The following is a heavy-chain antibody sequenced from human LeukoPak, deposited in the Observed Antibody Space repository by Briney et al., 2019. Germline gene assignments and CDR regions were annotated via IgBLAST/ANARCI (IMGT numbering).Heavy chain of an antibody. D-gene: IGHD1-26*01. J-gene: IGHJ4*02. V-gene: IGHV3-74*01. CDR1: GFTFSNYW. CDR2: INNDGNST. CDR3: AKEGKYSGSYFDY. Sequence: GGSLRLSCAASGFTFSNYWMHWVRQAPGKGLVWVSRINNDGNSTSYADSVKGRFTISRDNSKNTLYLQMNSLRAEDTAVYYCAKEGKYSGSYFDYWGQGTLVTVSS.